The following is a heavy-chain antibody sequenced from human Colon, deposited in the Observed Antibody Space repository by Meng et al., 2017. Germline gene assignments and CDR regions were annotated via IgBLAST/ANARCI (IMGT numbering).Heavy chain of an antibody. Sequence: PGSGPGMVRPSEPLSLTCNCSGGSVSHARYYWSWIRQPPGKGLEWIGLIHYSGSRNYNPSLKSRVTMSVDTSKNQVSLRLTSVTAADTAVYYCARFYGSGTFEVHDYWGQGTLVTVSS. V-gene: IGHV4-61*01. CDR3: ARFYGSGTFEVHDY. CDR1: GGSVSHARYY. CDR2: IHYSGSR. J-gene: IGHJ4*02. D-gene: IGHD3-10*01.